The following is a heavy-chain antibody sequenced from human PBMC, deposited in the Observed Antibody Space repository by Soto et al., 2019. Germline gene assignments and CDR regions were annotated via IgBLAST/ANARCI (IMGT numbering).Heavy chain of an antibody. J-gene: IGHJ6*02. CDR1: GGTFSSYA. CDR2: IIPIFGTA. CDR3: ARDLDYGGNSFYYYGMDV. V-gene: IGHV1-69*12. D-gene: IGHD4-17*01. Sequence: QVQLVQSGAEVKKPGSSVKVSCKASGGTFSSYAISWVRQAPGQGLEWMGGIIPIFGTANYAQKFQGRVTITADESTSTAYMELSSLRSEDTAVYYCARDLDYGGNSFYYYGMDVWGQGTTVTVSS.